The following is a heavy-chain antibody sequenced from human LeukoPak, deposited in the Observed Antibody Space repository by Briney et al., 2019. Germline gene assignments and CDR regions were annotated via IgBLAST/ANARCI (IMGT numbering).Heavy chain of an antibody. CDR3: ARDRSGYEVDQYLHYYYMDV. J-gene: IGHJ6*03. CDR1: GYTFTSYA. V-gene: IGHV7-4-1*02. CDR2: INTNTGNP. D-gene: IGHD3-3*01. Sequence: ASVKVSCKASGYTFTSYAMNWVRQAPGQGLEWRGWINTNTGNPTYAQGFTGRFVFSLDTSVSTAYMQISSLKAEDTAVYYCARDRSGYEVDQYLHYYYMDVWGKGTTVTVSS.